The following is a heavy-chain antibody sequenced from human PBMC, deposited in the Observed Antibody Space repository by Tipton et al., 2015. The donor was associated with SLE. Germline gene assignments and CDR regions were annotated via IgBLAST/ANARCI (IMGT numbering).Heavy chain of an antibody. J-gene: IGHJ4*02. CDR1: GYTFTSHW. CDR2: IHPSDSET. Sequence: QLVQSGAEVKKPGESLKISCEGSGYTFTSHWIAWVRQMPGKGLEWMGIIHPSDSETRYSPSFQGQVPMSADRSISTAYLQWSSLKASDSAMYYCARYGGFCDNIDCFAAYFDLWGQGTLVSVSS. CDR3: ARYGGFCDNIDCFAAYFDL. D-gene: IGHD2-21*02. V-gene: IGHV5-51*03.